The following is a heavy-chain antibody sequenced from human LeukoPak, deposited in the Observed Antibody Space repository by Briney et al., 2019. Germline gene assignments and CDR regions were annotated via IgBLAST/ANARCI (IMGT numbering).Heavy chain of an antibody. V-gene: IGHV1-2*02. J-gene: IGHJ1*01. CDR1: GYTFTGYY. D-gene: IGHD3-22*01. CDR3: AREDYYDSSGYYKNKEYFHH. Sequence: GASVKVSCKASGYTFTGYYMHWVRQAPGQGLEWMGWINPNSGGTNYAQKFQGRVTMTRDTSISTAYMELSRLRSDDTAVYYCAREDYYDSSGYYKNKEYFHHWGQGTLVTVS. CDR2: INPNSGGT.